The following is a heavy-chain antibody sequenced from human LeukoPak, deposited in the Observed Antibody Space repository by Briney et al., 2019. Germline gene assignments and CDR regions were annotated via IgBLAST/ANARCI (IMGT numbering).Heavy chain of an antibody. J-gene: IGHJ4*02. Sequence: PSETLSLTCTVSGGSISSYYWSWIRQPPGKGLEWIGYIYYSGSTNYNPSLKSRVTISVDTSKNQFSLKLSSVTAADTAVYYCARAYYDSSGYYSPYFDYWGQGTLVTVSS. CDR3: ARAYYDSSGYYSPYFDY. D-gene: IGHD3-22*01. V-gene: IGHV4-59*12. CDR1: GGSISSYY. CDR2: IYYSGST.